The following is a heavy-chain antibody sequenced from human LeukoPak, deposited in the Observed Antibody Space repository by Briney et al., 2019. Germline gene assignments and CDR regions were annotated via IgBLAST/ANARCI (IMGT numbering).Heavy chain of an antibody. V-gene: IGHV1-18*01. CDR2: ISGYNGNT. J-gene: IGHJ3*02. CDR1: GYTFTTYN. D-gene: IGHD3-22*01. CDR3: ASLKNYYDSSGYLVTDAFDI. Sequence: ASVKVSCKASGYTFTTYNINWVRQAPGQGLEWMGWISGYNGNTNYAQKLQGRVTMTTDTSTSTAYMELRSLKSDDTAVYYCASLKNYYDSSGYLVTDAFDIWGQGTLVTVSS.